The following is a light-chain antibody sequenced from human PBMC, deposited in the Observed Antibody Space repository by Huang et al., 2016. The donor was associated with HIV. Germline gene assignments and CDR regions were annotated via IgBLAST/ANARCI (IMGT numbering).Light chain of an antibody. CDR2: AAS. CDR1: QDISTH. Sequence: DIQMTQSPSSLSASVGDRVIITCQASQDISTHLNWYQQKPGRAPKLLIYAASTLEVGVPSRFTGSGSGTHFTFSISSLQPEDFATYYCQHHKNFPPHFGGGTKVDLK. J-gene: IGKJ4*01. V-gene: IGKV1-33*01. CDR3: QHHKNFPPH.